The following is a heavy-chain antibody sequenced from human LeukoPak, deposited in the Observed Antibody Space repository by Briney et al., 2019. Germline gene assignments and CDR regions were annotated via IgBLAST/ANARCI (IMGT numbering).Heavy chain of an antibody. V-gene: IGHV1-8*01. CDR1: GYTFVNYD. D-gene: IGHD5-12*01. J-gene: IGHJ4*02. Sequence: ASVKVSCKASGYTFVNYDINWVRQATGQGPKWMGWMNPESGGTGYAQKFQGRVTMTRDNSITTAYMELSGLRLEDTAVYFCTRAIRHQLLSDFWGQGTLVTVSS. CDR2: MNPESGGT. CDR3: TRAIRHQLLSDF.